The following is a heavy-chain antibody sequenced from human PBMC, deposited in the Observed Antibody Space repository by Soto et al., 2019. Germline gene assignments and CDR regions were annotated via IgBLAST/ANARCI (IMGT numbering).Heavy chain of an antibody. V-gene: IGHV4-30-2*01. D-gene: IGHD5-12*01. CDR3: ARAYGGYADY. Sequence: SETLSLTCAVSGGSISSGGYSWSCIRQPPGKGLEWIGYIYHSGSTYYNPSLKSRVTISVDTSKNQFSLKLSSVTAADTAVYYCARAYGGYADYWGQGALVTVSS. J-gene: IGHJ4*02. CDR2: IYHSGST. CDR1: GGSISSGGYS.